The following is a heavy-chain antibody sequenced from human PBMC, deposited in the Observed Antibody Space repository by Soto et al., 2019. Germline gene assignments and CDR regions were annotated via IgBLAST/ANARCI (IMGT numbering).Heavy chain of an antibody. CDR2: ISGSGGST. CDR1: GFTFSDYV. D-gene: IGHD6-19*01. CDR3: AKAYKSGWKDYFDY. V-gene: IGHV3-23*01. Sequence: GGSLRLSCAASGFTFSDYVMTWVRQPPGKGLEWVSSISGSGGSTYYADSVKGRFTSSRDNSKDTLYLQMNSLRAEDTAVYYCAKAYKSGWKDYFDYWGQGTLVTVSS. J-gene: IGHJ4*02.